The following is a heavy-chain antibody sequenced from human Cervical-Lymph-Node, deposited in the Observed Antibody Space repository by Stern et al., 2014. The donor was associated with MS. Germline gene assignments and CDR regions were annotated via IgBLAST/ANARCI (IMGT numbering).Heavy chain of an antibody. Sequence: QFQLVQSGAEVKKPGASVKVSCKVSGSTLSEFSMHWVRQAPGKGLEWMGNFDPEDGEAIYAQRFQGRVTMTADTSTDTAYMELSSLRSEDTAVYYCATDYNYWGQGTLVTVSS. J-gene: IGHJ4*02. CDR3: ATDYNY. CDR1: GSTLSEFS. CDR2: FDPEDGEA. V-gene: IGHV1-24*01. D-gene: IGHD4-11*01.